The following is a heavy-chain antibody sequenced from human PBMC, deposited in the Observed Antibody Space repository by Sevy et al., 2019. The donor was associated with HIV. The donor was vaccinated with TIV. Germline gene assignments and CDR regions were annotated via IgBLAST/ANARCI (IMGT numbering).Heavy chain of an antibody. J-gene: IGHJ6*02. CDR3: ASLDIVVVPAAEGSYYYYYGMDV. V-gene: IGHV3-48*01. D-gene: IGHD2-2*03. CDR1: GFTFSSYS. Sequence: GGSLRLSCAASGFTFSSYSMNWVRQAPGKGLEWVSYISSSSSTIYYADSVKGRFTISRDNAKNSLYLQMNSLRAEDTAVYYCASLDIVVVPAAEGSYYYYYGMDVWGQGTTVTVSS. CDR2: ISSSSSTI.